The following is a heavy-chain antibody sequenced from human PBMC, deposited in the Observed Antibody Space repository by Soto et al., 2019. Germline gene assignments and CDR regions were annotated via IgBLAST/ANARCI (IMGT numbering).Heavy chain of an antibody. Sequence: LRLSCAASGFTVSTNYRTWVRQTPGKGLEWVSIIYSNGNTYYADSVKGRFTISRDNSKNTLYLQMNSLRVDDTAVYYCVVEDLGMEVWGQGTTVTVSS. D-gene: IGHD2-15*01. CDR1: GFTVSTNY. CDR3: VVEDLGMEV. CDR2: IYSNGNT. V-gene: IGHV3-53*01. J-gene: IGHJ6*02.